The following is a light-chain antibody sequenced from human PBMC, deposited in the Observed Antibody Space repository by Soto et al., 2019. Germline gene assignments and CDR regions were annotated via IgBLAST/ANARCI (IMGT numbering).Light chain of an antibody. CDR1: QDITNQ. Sequence: DIQMTQSPSSLSASVGDTVTITCQASQDITNQINWYQQRPGKAPNLLIYDASHLETGVPSRFSGSESGTYFTLPITSLQPEDIATYYCQKHDGVPQFGPGTKVDF. J-gene: IGKJ3*01. V-gene: IGKV1-33*01. CDR3: QKHDGVPQ. CDR2: DAS.